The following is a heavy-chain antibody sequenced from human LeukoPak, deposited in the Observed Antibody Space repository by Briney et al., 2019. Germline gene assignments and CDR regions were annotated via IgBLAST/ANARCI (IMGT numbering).Heavy chain of an antibody. CDR1: GFTFSSYS. V-gene: IGHV3-48*02. CDR2: ITGSSSTI. D-gene: IGHD6-19*01. J-gene: IGHJ4*01. CDR3: ARARSGWYMDY. Sequence: GGSLRLSCAASGFTFSSYSINWVRQAPGKGLEWVSFITGSSSTIFYADSVKGRFTVSRDNAKNLVYLQMNSLRDDDTAVYYCARARSGWYMDYWGQGTLVTVSS.